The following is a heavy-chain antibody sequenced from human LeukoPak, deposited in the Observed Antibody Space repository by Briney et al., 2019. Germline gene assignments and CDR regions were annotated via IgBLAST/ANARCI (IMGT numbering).Heavy chain of an antibody. CDR2: INPSGGST. CDR1: GYTFTSYY. V-gene: IGHV1-46*01. J-gene: IGHJ4*02. D-gene: IGHD3-22*01. CDR3: ARTYYDSSGYYNYFDY. Sequence: ASVKVSCKASGYTFTSYYMHWVRQAPGQGLEWMGIINPSGGSTSYAQKFQGRVTMTRDMSTSTVYMELSSLGSEDTAVYYCARTYYDSSGYYNYFDYWGQGTLVTVSS.